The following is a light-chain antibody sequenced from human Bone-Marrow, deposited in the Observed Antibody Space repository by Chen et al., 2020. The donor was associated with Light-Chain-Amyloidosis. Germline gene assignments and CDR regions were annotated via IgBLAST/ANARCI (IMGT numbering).Light chain of an antibody. CDR2: GVS. V-gene: IGKV3-20*01. Sequence: EIVLTQSPGTLSLSPGERATLSCGASQSVSSRFFAWYQQKPGQAPRLLIYGVSSRATGIPDRVGGSGSGTDFTLTISRLEPEDFAVYYCQQYGSSPWTFGQGTKVEIK. CDR3: QQYGSSPWT. CDR1: QSVSSRF. J-gene: IGKJ1*01.